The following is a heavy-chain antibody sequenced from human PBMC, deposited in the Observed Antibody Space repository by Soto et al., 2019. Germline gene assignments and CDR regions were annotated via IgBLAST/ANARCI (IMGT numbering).Heavy chain of an antibody. CDR1: GGSISSSSYY. CDR2: IYYSGST. Sequence: PSETLSLTCTVSGGSISSSSYYWGWIRQPPGKGLGWIGSIYYSGSTYYNPSLKSRVTIPVDTSKNQFSLKLSSVTAADTAVYYCARHLPIQLWEERLDYWGQGTLVTVSS. CDR3: ARHLPIQLWEERLDY. J-gene: IGHJ4*02. V-gene: IGHV4-39*01. D-gene: IGHD5-18*01.